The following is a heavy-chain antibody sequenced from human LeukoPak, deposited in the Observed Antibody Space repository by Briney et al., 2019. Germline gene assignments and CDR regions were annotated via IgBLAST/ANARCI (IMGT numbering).Heavy chain of an antibody. CDR1: GGSFSGYY. D-gene: IGHD2-15*01. V-gene: IGHV4-34*01. CDR2: INHSGST. Sequence: SETLSLTCAVYGGSFSGYYWSWIRQPPGKGLEWIGEINHSGSTNYNPSLKSRVTISVRTSKNQFSLELSSVTAADTALYYCARLWSTYCSGGSCPHQPNYWGQGTLVTVSS. J-gene: IGHJ4*02. CDR3: ARLWSTYCSGGSCPHQPNY.